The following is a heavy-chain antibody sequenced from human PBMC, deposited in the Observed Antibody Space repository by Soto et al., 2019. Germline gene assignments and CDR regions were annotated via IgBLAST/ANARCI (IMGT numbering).Heavy chain of an antibody. J-gene: IGHJ1*01. CDR2: IYYSGST. Sequence: SETLSLTCTVSGGSISSYYWSWIRQPPGKGLEWIGYIYYSGSTNYNPSLKSRVTISVDTSKNQFSLKLSSVTAADTAVYYCARVSYDSSGYYYFQHWGQGTLVTVSS. CDR3: ARVSYDSSGYYYFQH. D-gene: IGHD3-22*01. V-gene: IGHV4-59*01. CDR1: GGSISSYY.